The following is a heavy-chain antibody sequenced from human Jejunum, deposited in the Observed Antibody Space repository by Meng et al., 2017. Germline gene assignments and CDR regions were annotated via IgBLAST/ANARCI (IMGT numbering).Heavy chain of an antibody. D-gene: IGHD1-26*01. CDR3: ARGHPRMSGSYGWFDP. CDR2: IYTSGST. CDR1: GDSISGYY. V-gene: IGHV4-4*07. J-gene: IGHJ5*02. Sequence: VQLQESGPGLGKPSETLSLTCTVSGDSISGYYWSWIRQPAGKGLEWIGRIYTSGSTNYNPSLKSRVTMSVDTSKNQFSLKLNSVTAADTAVYYCARGHPRMSGSYGWFDPWGQGTLVTVSS.